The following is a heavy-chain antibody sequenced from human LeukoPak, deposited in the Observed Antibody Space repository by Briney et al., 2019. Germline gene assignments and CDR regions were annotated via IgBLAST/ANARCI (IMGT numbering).Heavy chain of an antibody. CDR3: ARDVWSYDSSGYYLNWFDP. CDR2: ISAYNGNT. D-gene: IGHD3-22*01. V-gene: IGHV1-18*01. Sequence: ASVKVSCKASGYTFTSYGISWVRQAPGQGLEWMGWISAYNGNTNYAQKLQGRVTMTTDTSTSTAYMELRSLRSDDTAVYYCARDVWSYDSSGYYLNWFDPWGQGTLVTVSS. J-gene: IGHJ5*02. CDR1: GYTFTSYG.